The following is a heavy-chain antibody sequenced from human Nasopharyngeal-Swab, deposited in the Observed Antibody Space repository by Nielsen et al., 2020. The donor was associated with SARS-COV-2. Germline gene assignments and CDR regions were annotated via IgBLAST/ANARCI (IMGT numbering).Heavy chain of an antibody. D-gene: IGHD6-25*01. V-gene: IGHV3-53*04. CDR2: FYSGGST. CDR1: GFTVSSNY. CDR3: ATYPRHDAFDI. J-gene: IGHJ3*02. Sequence: GGSLRLSCAASGFTVSSNYMSWVRQAPGKGLEWVSVFYSGGSTYYADSVKGRFTISRHNSKNTLYLQMNSLRAEDTAVYYCATYPRHDAFDIWGQGTMVTVSS.